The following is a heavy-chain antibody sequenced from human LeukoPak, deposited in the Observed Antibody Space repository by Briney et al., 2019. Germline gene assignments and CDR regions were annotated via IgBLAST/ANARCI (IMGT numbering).Heavy chain of an antibody. Sequence: PSETLSLTCAVYGGSFSGYYWSWIRQPPGKGLEWIGEINHSGSTNYNPSLKSRVTISVDTSKNQFSLKLSSVTAADTAVYYCARVLEMATAYFDYWGQGTLVTVSS. CDR1: GGSFSGYY. D-gene: IGHD5-24*01. J-gene: IGHJ4*02. V-gene: IGHV4-34*01. CDR2: INHSGST. CDR3: ARVLEMATAYFDY.